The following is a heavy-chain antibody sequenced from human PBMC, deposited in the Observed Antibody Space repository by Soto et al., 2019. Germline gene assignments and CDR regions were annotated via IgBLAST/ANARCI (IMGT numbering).Heavy chain of an antibody. CDR3: GRGRCRGAICYRTSAFER. V-gene: IGHV3-21*01. Sequence: LTLSCAASGVNFSSYTMNCVRQAPGKGLEGVSSIRRSSRYVYYADSVKGRFTISRDDAKNSLYLQMNSLRAEDTAVYYCGRGRCRGAICYRTSAFERWGRETM. CDR1: GVNFSSYT. J-gene: IGHJ3*01. D-gene: IGHD2-15*01. CDR2: IRRSSRYV.